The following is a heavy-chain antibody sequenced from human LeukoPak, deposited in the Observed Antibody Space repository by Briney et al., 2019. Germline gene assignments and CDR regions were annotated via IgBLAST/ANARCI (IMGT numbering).Heavy chain of an antibody. Sequence: AGSLRLYCAASGFTFSNYAVTWVRQAPGKGLEWVSSITGGGDRTWNADSVKGRFTISRDNSKNTLYLQMNSLRAEDTAVYFCAKLSGSRRDSLRFDYWGQGTLVTVSS. J-gene: IGHJ4*02. CDR1: GFTFSNYA. CDR3: AKLSGSRRDSLRFDY. V-gene: IGHV3-23*01. D-gene: IGHD3-3*01. CDR2: ITGGGDRT.